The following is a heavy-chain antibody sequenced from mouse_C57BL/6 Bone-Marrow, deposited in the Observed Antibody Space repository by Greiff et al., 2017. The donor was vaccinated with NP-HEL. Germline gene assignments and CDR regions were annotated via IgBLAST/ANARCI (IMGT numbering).Heavy chain of an antibody. V-gene: IGHV8-12*01. Sequence: QVTLKVCGPGILQSSQTLSLTCSFSGFSLSTSGMGVSWIRQPSGKGLEWLAHIYWDDDKRYNPSLKSRLTISKDTSSNQVFLKITSVDTADTATYDCARRDYYGSNYFDYWGQGTTLTVSS. CDR1: GFSLSTSGMG. D-gene: IGHD1-1*01. J-gene: IGHJ2*01. CDR3: ARRDYYGSNYFDY. CDR2: IYWDDDK.